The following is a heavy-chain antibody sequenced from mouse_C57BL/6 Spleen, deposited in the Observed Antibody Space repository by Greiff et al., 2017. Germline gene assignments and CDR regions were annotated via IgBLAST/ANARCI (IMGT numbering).Heavy chain of an antibody. Sequence: QVQLQQPGAELVRPGTSVKLSCKASGYTFTSYWMHWVKQRPGHGLEWIGVIDPSDSYTNYNQKFKGKATLTVDTSSSTAYMQLRSLTSEDSAVYYCNYYGSSGHFDYWGQGTTLTVSS. V-gene: IGHV1-59*01. D-gene: IGHD1-1*01. J-gene: IGHJ2*01. CDR2: IDPSDSYT. CDR3: NYYGSSGHFDY. CDR1: GYTFTSYW.